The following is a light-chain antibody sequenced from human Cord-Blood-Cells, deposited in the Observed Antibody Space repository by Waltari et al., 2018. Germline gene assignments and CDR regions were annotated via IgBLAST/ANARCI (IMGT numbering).Light chain of an antibody. CDR1: KLGDKY. V-gene: IGLV3-1*01. CDR3: QAWDSSHVV. Sequence: SYELTQPPSVSVSPGQTASITCSGDKLGDKYACWYQQKPGHSPVLVIYQDSKRPSGIPERFSGSNSGNTATLTISGTQAMDEADYYCQAWDSSHVVFGGGTKLTVL. CDR2: QDS. J-gene: IGLJ2*01.